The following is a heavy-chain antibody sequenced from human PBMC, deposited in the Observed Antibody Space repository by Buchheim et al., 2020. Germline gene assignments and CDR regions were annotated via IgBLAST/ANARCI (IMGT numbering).Heavy chain of an antibody. CDR1: GFTFSNFG. V-gene: IGHV3-30*02. CDR2: IGYGGGNK. D-gene: IGHD1-26*01. J-gene: IGHJ4*02. CDR3: VKDIGDPGAH. Sequence: QVQLVESGGGVVQPGRSLRLSCATSGFTFSNFGVHWVRQAPGKGLEWLAFIGYGGGNKYYADSVKGRFTISTDNSTNTLHLQMHSLRVDDTALYYCVKDIGDPGAHWGQGT.